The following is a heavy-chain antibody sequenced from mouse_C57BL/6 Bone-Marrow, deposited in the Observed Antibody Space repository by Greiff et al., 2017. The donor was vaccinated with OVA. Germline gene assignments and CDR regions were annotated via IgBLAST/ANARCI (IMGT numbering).Heavy chain of an antibody. J-gene: IGHJ4*01. CDR3: SRCDNNYDTMDY. V-gene: IGHV1-15*01. Sequence: VQLQQSGAELVRPGASVTLSCKASGYTFTDYEMHWVKQTPGHGLEWIGDINPETGGTAYNQKFKGKATLTADKSSSTAYMELRSLTSEDSAVYYGSRCDNNYDTMDYWGQGTSVTVTS. D-gene: IGHD1-3*01. CDR2: INPETGGT. CDR1: GYTFTDYE.